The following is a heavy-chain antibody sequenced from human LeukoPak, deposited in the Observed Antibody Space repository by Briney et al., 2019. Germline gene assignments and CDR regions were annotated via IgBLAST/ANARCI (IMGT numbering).Heavy chain of an antibody. CDR3: ARDVASWGGYTFAY. J-gene: IGHJ4*02. Sequence: TGGSLRPSCAASGFTFSSYWMSWVRQAPGKGLEWVANIKQDGSDRYYVDSVKGRFTISRDNGKNSLYLQMNSLRIDDTAVYFCARDVASWGGYTFAYWGQGTLVTVSS. D-gene: IGHD5-12*01. V-gene: IGHV3-7*01. CDR1: GFTFSSYW. CDR2: IKQDGSDR.